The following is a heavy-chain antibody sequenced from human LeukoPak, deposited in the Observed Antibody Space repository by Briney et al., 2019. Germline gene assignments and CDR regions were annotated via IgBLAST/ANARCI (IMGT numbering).Heavy chain of an antibody. CDR2: ISGSGGST. Sequence: GGTLRLSCAASGFTFSDYAMSWVRQAPGKGLEWVSAISGSGGSTYYADSVKGRFTISRDNSKNTLYLQMNSLRAEDTAVYYCARDRGEDYDSSGYAQGIDYWGQGTLVTVSS. CDR3: ARDRGEDYDSSGYAQGIDY. D-gene: IGHD3-22*01. J-gene: IGHJ4*02. V-gene: IGHV3-23*01. CDR1: GFTFSDYA.